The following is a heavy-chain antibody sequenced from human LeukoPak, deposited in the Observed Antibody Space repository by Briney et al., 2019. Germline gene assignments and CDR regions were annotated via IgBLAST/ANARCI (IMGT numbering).Heavy chain of an antibody. D-gene: IGHD1-1*01. V-gene: IGHV3-23*01. J-gene: IGHJ6*02. CDR1: GFTFSSYA. CDR2: ISGSGGST. CDR3: AKLISGRTTGRSGYYYGMDV. Sequence: PGGSLRLSCAASGFTFSSYAMSWVRQAPGKGLEWVSAISGSGGSTYYADSVKGRFTISRDNSKNTLYLQMNSLRAEDTAVYYCAKLISGRTTGRSGYYYGMDVWGQGTTVTVSS.